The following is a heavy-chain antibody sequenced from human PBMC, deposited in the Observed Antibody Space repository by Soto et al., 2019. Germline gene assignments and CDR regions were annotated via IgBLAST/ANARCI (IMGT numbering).Heavy chain of an antibody. V-gene: IGHV3-13*01. J-gene: IGHJ6*02. CDR1: GFTLSNYA. D-gene: IGHD3-22*01. Sequence: GGSLRLSCAASGFTLSNYAMNWVRQATGKGLEWLSGIGSAGDTYYPGAVNGRSTISRDNSKNTLYLQMNSLRAEDTAVYSCARGLGMGSGYSNVGLYYGMDVRGQGTTVTVSS. CDR3: ARGLGMGSGYSNVGLYYGMDV. CDR2: IGSAGDT.